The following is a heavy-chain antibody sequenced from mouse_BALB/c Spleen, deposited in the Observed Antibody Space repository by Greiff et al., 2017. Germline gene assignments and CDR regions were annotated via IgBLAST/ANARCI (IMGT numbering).Heavy chain of an antibody. Sequence: EVKLVESGGGLVQPGGSLKLSCAASGFTFSSYTMSWVRQTPEKRLEWVAYISNGGGSTYYPATVKGRFTITRDKAKNTLYLQMSSLRSEDTAMYYCARPRSDGNYCDYWGQGTTLTVSS. V-gene: IGHV5-12-2*01. CDR3: ARPRSDGNYCDY. J-gene: IGHJ2*01. CDR2: ISNGGGST. D-gene: IGHD2-14*01. CDR1: GFTFSSYT.